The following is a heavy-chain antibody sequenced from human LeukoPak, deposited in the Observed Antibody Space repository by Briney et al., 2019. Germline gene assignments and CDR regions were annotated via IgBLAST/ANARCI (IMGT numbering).Heavy chain of an antibody. CDR3: ARDCFPDHYYDSSGPDY. CDR2: ISYDGSNK. J-gene: IGHJ4*02. CDR1: GFTFSSYG. V-gene: IGHV3-30*03. Sequence: GGSLRLSCAASGFTFSSYGMHWVRQAPGKGLEWVAVISYDGSNKYYADSVKGRFAISRDNPKNTLSLQMNSLRAEDTAVYYCARDCFPDHYYDSSGPDYWGQGTLVTVSS. D-gene: IGHD3-22*01.